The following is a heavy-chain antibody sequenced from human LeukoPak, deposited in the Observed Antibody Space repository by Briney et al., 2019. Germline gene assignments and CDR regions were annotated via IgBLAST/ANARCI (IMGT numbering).Heavy chain of an antibody. CDR2: IYYSGST. J-gene: IGHJ4*02. CDR3: ARDKGGYRDYYDSSGYLFDY. D-gene: IGHD3-22*01. V-gene: IGHV4-30-4*08. CDR1: GGSISSGDYY. Sequence: PSQTLSLTCTVSGGSISSGDYYWSWIRQPPGKGLEWFGYIYYSGSTYYNPSIKSRVTISVDTSKNQFSLKLSSVTAADTAVYYCARDKGGYRDYYDSSGYLFDYWGQGTLVTVSS.